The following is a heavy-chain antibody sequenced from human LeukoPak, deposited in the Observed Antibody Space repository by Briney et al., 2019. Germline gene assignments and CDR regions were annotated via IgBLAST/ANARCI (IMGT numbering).Heavy chain of an antibody. J-gene: IGHJ4*02. CDR2: IYSDGIST. Sequence: GGSLRLSCAASGLTFSSYWMHWVRQAPGKGLVWVSRIYSDGISTSYADSVKGRFTISRDNSKNTLYLQMNSLRAEDTAVYYCAKCGGRGIYYDSSGGRFDYWGQGTLVTVSS. CDR1: GLTFSSYW. D-gene: IGHD3-22*01. V-gene: IGHV3-74*01. CDR3: AKCGGRGIYYDSSGGRFDY.